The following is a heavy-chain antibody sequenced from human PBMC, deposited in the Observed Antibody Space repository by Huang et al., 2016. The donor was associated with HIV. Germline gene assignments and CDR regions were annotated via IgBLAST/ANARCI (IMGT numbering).Heavy chain of an antibody. D-gene: IGHD7-27*01. J-gene: IGHJ2*01. CDR2: INGDGSST. V-gene: IGHV3-74*01. CDR3: ARGTRLTGLWYFDL. CDR1: GFTFSSYW. Sequence: EVQLVESGGGLVQPGGSLRLSCAASGFTFSSYWMHGVRQAPGKGVVWVSGINGDGSSTNYADSVKGRFTISRDNAKNTLYVQVNSLRAEDTAVYYCARGTRLTGLWYFDLWGRGTLVIVSS.